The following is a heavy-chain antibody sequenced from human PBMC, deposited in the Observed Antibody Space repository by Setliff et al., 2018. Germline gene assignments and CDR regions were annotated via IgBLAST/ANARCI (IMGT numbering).Heavy chain of an antibody. CDR1: GSSIISDYY. CDR2: IFQSGNT. Sequence: PSETLSLTCAVSGSSIISDYYWVWIRQPPGRGLEWIGGIFQSGNTYYNPSLKSRVTISVDTSKNQFSLKVNSVTAADTAVYYCATLLANYGSGMDVWGQGTTVTVS. CDR3: ATLLANYGSGMDV. V-gene: IGHV4-38-2*01. D-gene: IGHD3-10*01. J-gene: IGHJ6*02.